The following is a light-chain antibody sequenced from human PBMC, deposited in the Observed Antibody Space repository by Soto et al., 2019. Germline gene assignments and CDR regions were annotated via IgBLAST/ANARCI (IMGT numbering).Light chain of an antibody. CDR2: YDS. J-gene: IGLJ3*02. Sequence: SYGLTQPPSVSVAPGKTATITCGGNNIGSESVHWYQQKPGQAPVLVIYYDSDRPSGIPERFSGSNSGNTATLTISRVEAGDEADYYCQVWDSSSAHPDWVFGGGTKLTVL. V-gene: IGLV3-21*04. CDR1: NIGSES. CDR3: QVWDSSSAHPDWV.